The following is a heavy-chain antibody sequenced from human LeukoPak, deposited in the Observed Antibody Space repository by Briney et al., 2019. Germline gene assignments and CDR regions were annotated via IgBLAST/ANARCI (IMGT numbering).Heavy chain of an antibody. CDR1: GFTFGDYF. D-gene: IGHD5-18*01. CDR2: IRSQAHGGTT. V-gene: IGHV3-49*03. J-gene: IGHJ5*02. CDR3: IRHRHSFNWFDP. Sequence: GGSLRLSCTASGFTFGDYFMNWFRQAPGKGLEWVGFIRSQAHGGTTEYAASVKGRFTISRDDSKSIAYLQMNSLKTDDTALYYCIRHRHSFNWFDPWGQGTLVTVSS.